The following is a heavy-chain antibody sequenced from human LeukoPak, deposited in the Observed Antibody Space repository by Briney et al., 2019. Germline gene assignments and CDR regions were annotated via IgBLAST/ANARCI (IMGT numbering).Heavy chain of an antibody. Sequence: PSETLSLTCTVSGYSISSGYYWGWIRQPPGKGLEWIGSIYHSGSTYYNPSLKSRVTTSLDTSKNQFSLKLSSVTAADTAIYYCARAYHSSWYLNWFDPWGQGTLVTVSS. V-gene: IGHV4-38-2*02. CDR1: GYSISSGYY. J-gene: IGHJ5*02. CDR3: ARAYHSSWYLNWFDP. D-gene: IGHD6-13*01. CDR2: IYHSGST.